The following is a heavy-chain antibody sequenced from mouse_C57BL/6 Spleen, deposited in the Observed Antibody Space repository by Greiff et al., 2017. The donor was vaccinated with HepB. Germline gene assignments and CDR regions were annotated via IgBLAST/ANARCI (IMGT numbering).Heavy chain of an antibody. CDR3: ARGRHGAY. CDR2: IYPGDGDT. CDR1: GYAFSSSW. J-gene: IGHJ3*01. V-gene: IGHV1-82*01. D-gene: IGHD3-2*01. Sequence: VKLMESGPELVKPGASVKISCKASGYAFSSSWMNWVKQRPGQGLEWIGRIYPGDGDTNYNGKFKGKATLTADKSSSTAYMQLSSLTSEDSAVYFCARGRHGAYWGQGTLVTVSA.